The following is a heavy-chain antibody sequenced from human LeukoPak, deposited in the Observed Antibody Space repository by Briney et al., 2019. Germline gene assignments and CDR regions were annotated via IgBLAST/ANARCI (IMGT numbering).Heavy chain of an antibody. V-gene: IGHV3-23*01. CDR2: ISGIGDNSASGDYR. J-gene: IGHJ5*02. Sequence: GGSLRLSCAASGFTFSNYGMSWVRQAPGKGREGVSRISGIGDNSASGDYRYYADSVKGRFTISSADSKNTLHLQINSLITEERAVYYGAKGSGSYGKDLYPWGQGTLVTVAS. CDR3: AKGSGSYGKDLYP. CDR1: GFTFSNYG. D-gene: IGHD3-3*01.